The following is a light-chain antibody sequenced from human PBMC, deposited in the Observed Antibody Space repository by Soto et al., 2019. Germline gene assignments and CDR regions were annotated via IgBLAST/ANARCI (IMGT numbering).Light chain of an antibody. Sequence: EVVMTQSPASLSVSPGERVTLSCRASQSVSSNLAWYQLKPGQAPRLLIYGASTRATAIPARFSGSGSGTEFTRTISSLQSEDFAVYYCQQYNDWPPVLTFGGGTKVEIK. CDR1: QSVSSN. CDR3: QQYNDWPPVLT. J-gene: IGKJ4*01. V-gene: IGKV3-15*01. CDR2: GAS.